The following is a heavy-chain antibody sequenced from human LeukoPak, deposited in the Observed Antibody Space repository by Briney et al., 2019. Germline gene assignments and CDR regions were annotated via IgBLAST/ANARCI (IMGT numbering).Heavy chain of an antibody. D-gene: IGHD6-13*01. V-gene: IGHV1-2*02. Sequence: VASVKVSCKASGYTFTGYYMHWVRQAPGQGLEWMGWINPNSGGTNYAQKFQGRVTMTRDTSISTAYMELSRLGSDDTAVYYCARVGRWYSSSWYNYWGQGTLVTVSS. CDR3: ARVGRWYSSSWYNY. CDR1: GYTFTGYY. J-gene: IGHJ4*02. CDR2: INPNSGGT.